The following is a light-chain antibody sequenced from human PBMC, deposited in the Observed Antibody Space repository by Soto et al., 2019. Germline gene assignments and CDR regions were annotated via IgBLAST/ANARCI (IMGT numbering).Light chain of an antibody. CDR2: AAS. J-gene: IGKJ1*01. CDR1: QGISSY. V-gene: IGKV1-9*01. CDR3: QQRINWPWT. Sequence: IGLTEDPSSRRATVGDRFTITCRASQGISSYLAWYQQKPGKAPKLLIYAASTLQSGVPSRFSGSGSGTDFTLTISSLEPEDFAAYYCQQRINWPWTFGEGTKVDI.